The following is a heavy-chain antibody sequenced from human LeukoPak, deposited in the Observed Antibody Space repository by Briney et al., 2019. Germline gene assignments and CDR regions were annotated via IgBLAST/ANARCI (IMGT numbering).Heavy chain of an antibody. D-gene: IGHD5-18*01. CDR3: AKEGRPHTARLTGAFDI. CDR2: ISWNSGSI. Sequence: GGSLRLSCAASGFTFDDYAMHWVRQAPGKGLEWVSGISWNSGSIGYADSVKGRFTISRDNAKNSLYLQMNSLRAEDMALYYCAKEGRPHTARLTGAFDIWGQGTMVTVSS. CDR1: GFTFDDYA. V-gene: IGHV3-9*03. J-gene: IGHJ3*02.